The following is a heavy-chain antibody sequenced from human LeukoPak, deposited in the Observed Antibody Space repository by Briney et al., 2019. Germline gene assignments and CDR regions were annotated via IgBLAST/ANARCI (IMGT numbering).Heavy chain of an antibody. Sequence: PSETLSLTCTVSGGSISSGDYYWSWIRQPPGKGLEWIGYIYYSGSTYYNPSLRSRVTISVDTSKNQFSLKLSSVTAADTAVYYCAREGDCSSTSCPPDYWGQGTLVTVSS. V-gene: IGHV4-30-4*01. CDR1: GGSISSGDYY. D-gene: IGHD2-2*01. CDR3: AREGDCSSTSCPPDY. CDR2: IYYSGST. J-gene: IGHJ4*02.